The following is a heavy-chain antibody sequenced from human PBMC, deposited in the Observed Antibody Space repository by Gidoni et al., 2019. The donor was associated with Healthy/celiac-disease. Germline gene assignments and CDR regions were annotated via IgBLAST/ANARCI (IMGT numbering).Heavy chain of an antibody. CDR1: GFTFRSYA. CDR2: ISGSGGST. D-gene: IGHD2-2*01. J-gene: IGHJ5*02. V-gene: IGHV3-23*01. CDR3: ARMGGRLGYQLLEWFDP. Sequence: ELQLLESGGGLVQPGGSLRLSCAASGFTFRSYAMSWVRQAPGKGLEWVSAISGSGGSTYYADSVKGRFTISRDNSKNTLYLQMNSLRAEDTAVYYCARMGGRLGYQLLEWFDPWGQGTLVTVSS.